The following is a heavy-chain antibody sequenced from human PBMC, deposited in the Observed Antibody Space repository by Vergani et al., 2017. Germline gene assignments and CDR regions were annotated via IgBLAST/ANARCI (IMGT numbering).Heavy chain of an antibody. CDR3: ARLQWLGQEELGVWLDP. CDR2: INTNTGNP. V-gene: IGHV7-4-1*02. CDR1: GYTFTSYA. Sequence: QVQLVQSGSELKKPGASVKVSCKASGYTFTSYAMNWVRQAPGQGLEWMGWINTNTGNPTYAQGFTGRFVFSLETSVSTAYLQISSLKAEDPAVYYCARLQWLGQEELGVWLDPWGQGTLVTVSS. J-gene: IGHJ5*02. D-gene: IGHD6-19*01.